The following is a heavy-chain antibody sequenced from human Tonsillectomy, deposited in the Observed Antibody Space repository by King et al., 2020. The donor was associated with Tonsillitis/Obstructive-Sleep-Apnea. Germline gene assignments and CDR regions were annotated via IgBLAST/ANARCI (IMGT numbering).Heavy chain of an antibody. J-gene: IGHJ6*03. V-gene: IGHV3-48*03. CDR1: GFTFSNYE. CDR2: ISTSGLTI. CDR3: ANGNYDFWSGYYPDLNYYYYMDV. Sequence: VQLVESGGGLVQPGGSLRLSCAASGFTFSNYEMNWVRQAPGKGLEWVSYISTSGLTIYYADSVKGRFTISRDNAKNSLYLQMNSLRAGDTAVYYCANGNYDFWSGYYPDLNYYYYMDVWGKGTTVTVSS. D-gene: IGHD3-3*01.